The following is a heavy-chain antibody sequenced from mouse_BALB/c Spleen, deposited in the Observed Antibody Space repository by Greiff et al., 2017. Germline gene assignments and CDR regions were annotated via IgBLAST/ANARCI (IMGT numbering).Heavy chain of an antibody. D-gene: IGHD1-1*01. J-gene: IGHJ3*01. V-gene: IGHV1-69*02. CDR1: GYTFTSYW. CDR3: TRKGVYYGSSSGFAY. CDR2: IYPSDSYT. Sequence: QVHVKQPGAELVRPGASVKLSCKASGYTFTSYWINWVKQRPGQGLEWIGNIYPSDSYTNYNQKFKDKATLTVDKSSSTAYMQLSSPTSEDSAVYYCTRKGVYYGSSSGFAYWGQGTLVTVSA.